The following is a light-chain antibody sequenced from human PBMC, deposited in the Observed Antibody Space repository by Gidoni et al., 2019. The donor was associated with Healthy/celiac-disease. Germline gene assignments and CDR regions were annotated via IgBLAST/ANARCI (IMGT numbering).Light chain of an antibody. CDR1: QSISSY. CDR2: AAS. V-gene: IGKV1-39*01. J-gene: IGKJ3*01. Sequence: DIQMTQSPSSLSASVGDRVTITCRASQSISSYLNWYQQKQGKAPKLLIYAASSLQSGVPSRFSGSGSGTDFTLTSSSLQPEDFATYYCQQRGRTFGPGTKVDIK. CDR3: QQRGRT.